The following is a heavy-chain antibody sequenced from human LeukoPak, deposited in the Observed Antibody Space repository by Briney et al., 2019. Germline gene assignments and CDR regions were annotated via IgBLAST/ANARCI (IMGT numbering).Heavy chain of an antibody. CDR2: IIGSSGST. D-gene: IGHD5-12*01. CDR3: AKGAYDYIEIAYFDY. CDR1: GFGFNNYA. J-gene: IGHJ4*02. Sequence: GGSLRLSCVASGFGFNNYAMNWVPQAPGKGLEWVSLIIGSSGSTFYADSVKGRFTISRDKSKNTLYLQMNSLRAEDTAVYYCAKGAYDYIEIAYFDYWGQGSLVTVSS. V-gene: IGHV3-23*01.